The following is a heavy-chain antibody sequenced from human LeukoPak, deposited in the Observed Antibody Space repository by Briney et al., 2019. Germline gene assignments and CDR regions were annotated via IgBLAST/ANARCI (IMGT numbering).Heavy chain of an antibody. CDR1: GGSLSSGSSY. D-gene: IGHD1-1*01. Sequence: SETLSLTCTVSGGSLSSGSSYWSWIRQHPGKGLEWIGYIFYTGSTYYNPSLNSRINISVVTSNNQFSLQLSSVTAADTAVYYCARVGIISEPTATFYFDYWGQGTLVTVSS. CDR3: ARVGIISEPTATFYFDY. V-gene: IGHV4-31*03. CDR2: IFYTGST. J-gene: IGHJ4*02.